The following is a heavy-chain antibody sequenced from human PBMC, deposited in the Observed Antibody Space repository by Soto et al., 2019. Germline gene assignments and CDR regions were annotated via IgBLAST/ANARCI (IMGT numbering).Heavy chain of an antibody. D-gene: IGHD1-26*01. CDR3: ARTHSGSYYSVFNY. Sequence: SETLSLTCIVSNFSISSGYYWGWIRQSPGKGLEWIASIYRSGTTSYNPSLKSRVTISVDPSKNQFSLMLTAVTAADTAVYYCARTHSGSYYSVFNYWGRGSLVTVSS. CDR2: IYRSGTT. CDR1: NFSISSGYY. V-gene: IGHV4-38-2*02. J-gene: IGHJ4*02.